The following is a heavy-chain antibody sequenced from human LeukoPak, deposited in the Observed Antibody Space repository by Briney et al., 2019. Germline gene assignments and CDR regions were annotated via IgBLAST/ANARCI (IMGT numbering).Heavy chain of an antibody. Sequence: GGSLRLSCAASGFTFSSYGMHWVRQAPGKGLEWVAVISYDGSNKYYADSVKGRFTISRDNSKNTLYLQMNSLRAEDTAVYYCAKEGGGVLDYWGQGTLVTVSS. CDR2: ISYDGSNK. V-gene: IGHV3-30*18. J-gene: IGHJ4*02. CDR3: AKEGGGVLDY. CDR1: GFTFSSYG. D-gene: IGHD3-16*01.